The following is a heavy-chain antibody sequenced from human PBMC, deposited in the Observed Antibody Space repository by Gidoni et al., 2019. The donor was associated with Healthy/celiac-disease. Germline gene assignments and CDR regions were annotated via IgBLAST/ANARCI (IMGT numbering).Heavy chain of an antibody. CDR3: ARCGGDCYNNYYYGMDV. CDR1: GFTFSSYG. CDR2: IWYDGSNK. Sequence: QVQLVESGGGVVQPGRSLRLSCAASGFTFSSYGMHWVRQAPGKGLEWVAVIWYDGSNKYYADSVKGRFTISRDNSKNTLYLQMNSLRAEDTAVYYCARCGGDCYNNYYYGMDVWGQGTTVTVSS. V-gene: IGHV3-33*01. D-gene: IGHD2-21*02. J-gene: IGHJ6*02.